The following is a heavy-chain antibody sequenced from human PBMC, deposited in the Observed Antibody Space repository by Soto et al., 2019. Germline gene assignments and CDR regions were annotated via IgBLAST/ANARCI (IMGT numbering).Heavy chain of an antibody. D-gene: IGHD1-7*01. J-gene: IGHJ4*02. V-gene: IGHV3-23*01. CDR1: GFTFGTYA. Sequence: PWWSLRLSCAASGFTFGTYALSWVRQAPGKGLEWVSAISANGQGIYYADSVRGRFTISRDNSKNTIFLHMDSLRAEDTAVYYCAKDRNYPRDQFHYWGQGTLVTVSS. CDR3: AKDRNYPRDQFHY. CDR2: ISANGQGI.